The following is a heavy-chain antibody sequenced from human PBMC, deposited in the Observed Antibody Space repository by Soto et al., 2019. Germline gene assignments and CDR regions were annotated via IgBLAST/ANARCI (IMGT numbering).Heavy chain of an antibody. V-gene: IGHV3-23*01. Sequence: EVQLLESGGGLAQPGESLRLSCTASGFTFSTFAVSWVRQAQGKGLEWASTISGHGDNTYYAYPVKGRFTISRDNSRNTLFLQMNALRAEDTAMYSCATQAEGRLAPFDYWGQGTLVTSPQ. CDR2: ISGHGDNT. J-gene: IGHJ4*02. CDR1: GFTFSTFA. D-gene: IGHD3-10*01. CDR3: ATQAEGRLAPFDY.